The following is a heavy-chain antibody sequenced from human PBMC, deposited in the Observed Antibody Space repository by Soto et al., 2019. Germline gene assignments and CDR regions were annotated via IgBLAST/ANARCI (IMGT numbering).Heavy chain of an antibody. Sequence: SETLSLTCAVSGGSISSTNWWNWVRQPPGKGLEWIGEIYHSGSTNYNPSLKSRVTISVDKSKNQFSLKLGSVTAADTAVYYCARSEDYREYQGGWLDPWGQGTLVTVSS. CDR1: GGSISSTNW. D-gene: IGHD4-17*01. J-gene: IGHJ5*02. CDR2: IYHSGST. CDR3: ARSEDYREYQGGWLDP. V-gene: IGHV4-4*02.